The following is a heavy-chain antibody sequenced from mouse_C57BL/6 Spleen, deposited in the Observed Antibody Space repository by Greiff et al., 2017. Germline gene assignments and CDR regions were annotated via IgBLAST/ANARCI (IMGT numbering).Heavy chain of an antibody. J-gene: IGHJ2*01. CDR2: IYPGDGDT. Sequence: QVQLQQSGPELVKPGASVKISCKASGYAFSSSWMNWVKQRPGQGLEWIGRIYPGDGDTNYNGKFKGKATLTADKSSSTAYMQLSSLTSEDSAVYFCAAWSGNYFDYWGQGTTLTVSS. CDR3: AAWSGNYFDY. V-gene: IGHV1-82*01. CDR1: GYAFSSSW. D-gene: IGHD3-1*01.